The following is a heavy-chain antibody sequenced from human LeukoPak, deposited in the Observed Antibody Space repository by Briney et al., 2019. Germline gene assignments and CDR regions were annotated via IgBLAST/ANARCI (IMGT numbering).Heavy chain of an antibody. D-gene: IGHD2-15*01. Sequence: GGSLRLSCAASGFTFRSYVMSWVRQTPGKGLEWVSSINGGGDTYYADSVKGRFTISRDNSKNTLYLQMNSLRAEDTAVYYCAKGTWGYVVVVAATFYYFDYWGQGTLVTVSS. CDR3: AKGTWGYVVVVAATFYYFDY. J-gene: IGHJ4*02. CDR2: INGGGDT. CDR1: GFTFRSYV. V-gene: IGHV3-23*01.